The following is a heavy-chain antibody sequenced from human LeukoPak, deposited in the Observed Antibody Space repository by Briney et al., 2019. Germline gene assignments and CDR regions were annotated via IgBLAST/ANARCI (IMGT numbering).Heavy chain of an antibody. J-gene: IGHJ6*03. D-gene: IGHD1-26*01. CDR3: ARVSGSSNHHLYYYYMDV. V-gene: IGHV1-2*02. Sequence: ASVKVSCKASGYTFTGYYMHWVRQAPGQGLEWMGWINPNSGGTNYAQKFQGRVTMTRDTSISTAYMELSSLRSEDTAVYYCARVSGSSNHHLYYYYMDVWGKGTTVTVSS. CDR1: GYTFTGYY. CDR2: INPNSGGT.